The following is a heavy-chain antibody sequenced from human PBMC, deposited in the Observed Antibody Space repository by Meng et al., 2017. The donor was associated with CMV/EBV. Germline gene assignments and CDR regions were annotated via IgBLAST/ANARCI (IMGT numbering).Heavy chain of an antibody. V-gene: IGHV3-20*04. CDR1: GFTFDDYG. CDR3: ARAVPAAIGKSWFDP. CDR2: INWNGGST. D-gene: IGHD2-2*01. Sequence: GESLKIPCAASGFTFDDYGMSWVRQAPGKGLEWVSGINWNGGSTGYADSVKGRFTISRDNAKNSLYLQMNSLRAEDTALYYCARAVPAAIGKSWFDPWGQGTLVTVSS. J-gene: IGHJ5*02.